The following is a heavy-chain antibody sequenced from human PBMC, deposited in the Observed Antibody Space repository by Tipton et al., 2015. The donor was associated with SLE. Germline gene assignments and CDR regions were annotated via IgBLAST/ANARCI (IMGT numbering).Heavy chain of an antibody. D-gene: IGHD1-26*01. V-gene: IGHV4-59*01. CDR1: DGSFSGYY. CDR3: ARGRPVGATAFDY. J-gene: IGHJ4*02. Sequence: TLSLTCVLYDGSFSGYYWSWIRQPPGKGLEWIGYIYYSGSTNYNPSLKSRVTISVDTSKNQFSLKLSSVTAADTAVYYCARGRPVGATAFDYWGQGTLVTVSS. CDR2: IYYSGST.